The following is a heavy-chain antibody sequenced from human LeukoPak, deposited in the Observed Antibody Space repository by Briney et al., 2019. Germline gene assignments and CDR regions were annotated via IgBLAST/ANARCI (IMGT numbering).Heavy chain of an antibody. CDR1: GGTFSSYA. CDR2: IIPIFGTA. V-gene: IGHV1-69*13. Sequence: SVKVSCKASGGTFSSYAISWVRRAPGQGREWLGGIIPIFGTANYAQKFQGRVTITADESTSTAYMELSSLRSEDSAVYYCARRTDGGYGYFDYWGQGTLVTVSS. J-gene: IGHJ4*02. CDR3: ARRTDGGYGYFDY. D-gene: IGHD5-12*01.